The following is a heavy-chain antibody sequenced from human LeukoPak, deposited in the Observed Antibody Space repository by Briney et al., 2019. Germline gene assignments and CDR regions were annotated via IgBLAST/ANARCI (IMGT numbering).Heavy chain of an antibody. CDR1: GGSISSYY. Sequence: PSETLSLTCSVSGGSISSYYWSWIRQPAGKGLEWIGRIYTSGSTNYIPSLKSRVTMSVDTSKNQFSLKLSSVTAADTAVYYCARARYFDWLPHGNWFDPWGQGTLVTVSS. D-gene: IGHD3-9*01. V-gene: IGHV4-4*07. CDR2: IYTSGST. J-gene: IGHJ5*02. CDR3: ARARYFDWLPHGNWFDP.